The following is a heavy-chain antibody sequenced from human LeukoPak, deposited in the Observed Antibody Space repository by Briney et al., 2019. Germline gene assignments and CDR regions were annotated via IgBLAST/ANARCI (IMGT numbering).Heavy chain of an antibody. V-gene: IGHV1-2*02. CDR3: ARDLTYYSFDY. D-gene: IGHD3-22*01. CDR2: INPNSGGT. Sequence: ASVKVSCKASGYTFTGYYMHWVRQAPGQGLEWMGWINPNSGGTNYAQKFQGRVTMTRDTSISTAYMELSSLRSEDTAVYYCARDLTYYSFDYWGQGTLVTVSS. CDR1: GYTFTGYY. J-gene: IGHJ4*02.